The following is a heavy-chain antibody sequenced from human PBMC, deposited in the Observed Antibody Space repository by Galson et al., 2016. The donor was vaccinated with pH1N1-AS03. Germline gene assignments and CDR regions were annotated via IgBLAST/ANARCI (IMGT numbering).Heavy chain of an antibody. Sequence: SGKVSCKASGYTFTSYVMHWVRQAPGQRLEWMGWINAGNGNTTYSQSFQGRVTITRDTSASKAYMELSSLRSEDTAVYYCARGRGSYGMDVWGQGTTVTVSS. CDR2: INAGNGNT. V-gene: IGHV1-3*01. CDR1: GYTFTSYV. J-gene: IGHJ6*02. D-gene: IGHD1-26*01. CDR3: ARGRGSYGMDV.